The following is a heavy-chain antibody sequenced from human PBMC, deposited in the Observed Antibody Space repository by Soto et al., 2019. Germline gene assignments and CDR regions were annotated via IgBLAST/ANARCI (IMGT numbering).Heavy chain of an antibody. CDR1: GFTFIVYW. V-gene: IGHV3-74*01. CDR3: ARGDITIQVVKYYGMDV. D-gene: IGHD2-2*01. CDR2: MKTDASSA. Sequence: EVQLEESGGGLVQPGGSLRLSCAASGFTFIVYWMHWVRPAPGKGLVWVSRMKTDASSATYADSVKARFTSSRDNTKHTLYLQMDMLRTEDTAVYVCARGDITIQVVKYYGMDVCGKGTTVTVSS. J-gene: IGHJ6*04.